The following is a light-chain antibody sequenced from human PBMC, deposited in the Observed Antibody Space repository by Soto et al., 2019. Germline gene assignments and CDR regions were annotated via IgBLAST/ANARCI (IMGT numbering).Light chain of an antibody. V-gene: IGLV2-14*01. CDR3: SSYTSSSTAV. CDR2: EVT. Sequence: QSALTQVASVSGSPGQSITISCTGTSTDVARYNYVSWYQQHPDKAPKLMIYEVTNWPSGVSNRFSGSKSGNTASLTISGLQAEDEADYYCSSYTSSSTAVFGTGTKLTVL. CDR1: STDVARYNY. J-gene: IGLJ1*01.